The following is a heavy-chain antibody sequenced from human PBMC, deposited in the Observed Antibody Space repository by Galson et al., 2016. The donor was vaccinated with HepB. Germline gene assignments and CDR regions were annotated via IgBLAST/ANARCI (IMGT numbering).Heavy chain of an antibody. CDR2: ISGSGNSI. CDR1: GLTLSSYA. J-gene: IGHJ4*02. D-gene: IGHD4-17*01. CDR3: AKDPNGDYIGAYDS. Sequence: ASGLTLSSYAVTWVRQAPGKGLEWVSTISGSGNSILYGDSVKGRFTISRDNSKNIVYLQMNSLRAEDTALYYCAKDPNGDYIGAYDSWGQGTLVTVSS. V-gene: IGHV3-23*01.